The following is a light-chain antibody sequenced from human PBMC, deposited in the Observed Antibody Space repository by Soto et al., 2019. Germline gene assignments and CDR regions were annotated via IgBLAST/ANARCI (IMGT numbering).Light chain of an antibody. CDR3: QHRSNWPST. J-gene: IGKJ4*01. CDR2: DAS. CDR1: ESVSRY. Sequence: EIVLTQSPATLSLSPGNRATLSCRASESVSRYLAWYQQKPGQAPRLLIYDASNRATGIPARFSGSGSGTAFTLTITSLEPEDFAVYYCQHRSNWPSTFGGGTKVEIK. V-gene: IGKV3-11*01.